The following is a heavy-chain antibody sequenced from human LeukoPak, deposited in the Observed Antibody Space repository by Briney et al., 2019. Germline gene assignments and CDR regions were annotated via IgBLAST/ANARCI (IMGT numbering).Heavy chain of an antibody. CDR3: AKGYSYGIDAFDI. CDR1: GFTFSDYY. V-gene: IGHV3-11*01. Sequence: GGSLRLSCAASGFTFSDYYMSWIRQAPGKGLEWVSYISSSGSTIYYADSVKGRFTISRDNAKNSLYLQMNSLRAEDTAVYYCAKGYSYGIDAFDIWGQGTMVTVSS. CDR2: ISSSGSTI. D-gene: IGHD5-18*01. J-gene: IGHJ3*02.